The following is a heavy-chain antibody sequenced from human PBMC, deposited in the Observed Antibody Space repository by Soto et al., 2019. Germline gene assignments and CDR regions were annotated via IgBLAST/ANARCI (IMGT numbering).Heavy chain of an antibody. D-gene: IGHD3-9*01. CDR3: AKCVLTGYLNWFDP. CDR2: ISGNGDST. J-gene: IGHJ5*02. V-gene: IGHV3-23*01. CDR1: GFTFSSYA. Sequence: GSLRLSSAASGFTFSSYAMSWVRQAPGKGLEWVSGISGNGDSTYNAESVKGRFTISRDNSKNTLYLQMNSLRAEDTAVYYCAKCVLTGYLNWFDPWGQGTLVTVSS.